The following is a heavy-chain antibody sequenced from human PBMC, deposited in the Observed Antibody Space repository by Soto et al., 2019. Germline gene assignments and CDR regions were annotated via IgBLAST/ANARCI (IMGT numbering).Heavy chain of an antibody. J-gene: IGHJ6*02. Sequence: GGSLRLSCAASGFTFRTYGMHWVRQAPGKGLEWLAVISNNGINKYYADSVKGRFTISRDNSRDTLSLQMNSLRGEDTAIYYCAKVIRADSTSSNFYYYSGLDVWGQGTTVTVSS. D-gene: IGHD6-6*01. V-gene: IGHV3-30*18. CDR1: GFTFRTYG. CDR3: AKVIRADSTSSNFYYYSGLDV. CDR2: ISNNGINK.